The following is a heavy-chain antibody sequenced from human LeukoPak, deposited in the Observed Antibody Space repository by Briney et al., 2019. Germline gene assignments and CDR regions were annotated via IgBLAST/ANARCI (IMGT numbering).Heavy chain of an antibody. CDR1: RYTFTSYY. Sequence: ASVKVSCKASRYTFTSYYMRWVRQAPGQGLEWMGIINPSGGSTSYAQKFQGRVTMTRDTSTSTVYMELSSLRSEDTAVYYCARDYCSGGSCYSRFDYWGQGTLVTVSS. CDR3: ARDYCSGGSCYSRFDY. CDR2: INPSGGST. D-gene: IGHD2-15*01. J-gene: IGHJ4*02. V-gene: IGHV1-46*01.